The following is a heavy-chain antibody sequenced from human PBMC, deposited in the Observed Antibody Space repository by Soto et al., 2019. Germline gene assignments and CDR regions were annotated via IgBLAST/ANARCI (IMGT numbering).Heavy chain of an antibody. CDR3: ARAPFPIFGVVDYYGMDV. CDR2: INAGNGNT. D-gene: IGHD3-3*01. V-gene: IGHV1-3*01. Sequence: SVKVSCKASGYTFTSYAMHWVRQAPGQRLEWMGWINAGNGNTKYSQKFQGRVTITRDTSASTAYMELSSLRSEDTAVYYCARAPFPIFGVVDYYGMDVWGQGTTVTVSS. J-gene: IGHJ6*02. CDR1: GYTFTSYA.